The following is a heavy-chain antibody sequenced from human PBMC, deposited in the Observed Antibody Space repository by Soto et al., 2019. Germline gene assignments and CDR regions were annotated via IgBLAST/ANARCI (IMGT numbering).Heavy chain of an antibody. Sequence: QVQLQQWGAGLLKPSETLSLTCAVYGGSFSGYYWSWIRQPPGKGLEWTGEINHSGSTNNNPYPKGRVTISVDTSKNQFSLKLSSVTAADTAVYYCARSPPMVRGVIRWFDPWGQGTLVTVSS. CDR3: ARSPPMVRGVIRWFDP. V-gene: IGHV4-34*01. CDR1: GGSFSGYY. D-gene: IGHD3-10*01. CDR2: INHSGST. J-gene: IGHJ5*02.